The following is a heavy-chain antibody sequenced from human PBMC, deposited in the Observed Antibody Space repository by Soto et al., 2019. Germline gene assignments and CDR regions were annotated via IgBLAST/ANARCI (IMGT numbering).Heavy chain of an antibody. CDR2: IWYDGSNK. J-gene: IGHJ4*02. CDR1: GFTFSSYG. D-gene: IGHD3-22*01. V-gene: IGHV3-33*01. CDR3: ARDWAGSSGPN. Sequence: GGSLRLSCAASGFTFSSYGMHWVRQAPGKGLEWVAVIWYDGSNKYYADSVKGRFTISRDNSKNTLYLQMNSLRAEDTAVYYCARDWAGSSGPNWGQGTLVTVSS.